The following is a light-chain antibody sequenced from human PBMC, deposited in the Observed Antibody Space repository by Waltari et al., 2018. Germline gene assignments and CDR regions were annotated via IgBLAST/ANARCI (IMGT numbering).Light chain of an antibody. CDR3: QQYDDLPT. CDR1: QDISNY. CDR2: GAS. V-gene: IGKV1-33*01. J-gene: IGKJ2*01. Sequence: DIQMTQSPSSLSVSVGDRVTITCQASQDISNYLNWYQQKPGTAPKILIYGASNLETGVPSRFSGSGSVTDFIFTISSLQPEDIATYCCQQYDDLPTFGQGTKLEIK.